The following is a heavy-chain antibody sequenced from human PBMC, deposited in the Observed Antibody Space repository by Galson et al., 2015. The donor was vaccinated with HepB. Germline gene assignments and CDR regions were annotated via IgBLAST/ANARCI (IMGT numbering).Heavy chain of an antibody. CDR2: ISSSSSYI. Sequence: SLRLSCAASGFTFSSYSMNWVRQAPGKGLEWVSSISSSSSYIYYADSVKGRFTISRDNAKNSLYLQMNSLRAEDTAVYYCARVPRRQLADDAFDIWSQGTMVTVSS. J-gene: IGHJ3*02. D-gene: IGHD6-6*01. CDR1: GFTFSSYS. V-gene: IGHV3-21*01. CDR3: ARVPRRQLADDAFDI.